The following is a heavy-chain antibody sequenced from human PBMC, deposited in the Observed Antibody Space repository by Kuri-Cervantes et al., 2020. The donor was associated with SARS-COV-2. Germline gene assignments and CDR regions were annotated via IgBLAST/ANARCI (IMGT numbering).Heavy chain of an antibody. CDR1: GFTFSSYA. CDR3: AKNRRTVAAPFDY. D-gene: IGHD4-23*01. CDR2: ISSRGDST. V-gene: IGHV3-23*01. Sequence: GESLKISCAASGFTFSSYAMGWVRQAPGKGLEWVSSISSRGDSTYYADPVRGRFTISRDNSKNTLYLQMNSLRADDTAVYYCAKNRRTVAAPFDYWGQGTLVTVSS. J-gene: IGHJ4*02.